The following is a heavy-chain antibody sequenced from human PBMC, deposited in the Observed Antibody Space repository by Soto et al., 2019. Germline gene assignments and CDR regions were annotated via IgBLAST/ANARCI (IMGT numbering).Heavy chain of an antibody. D-gene: IGHD1-7*01. V-gene: IGHV1-18*01. CDR3: ARCEGYNWNYELDY. J-gene: IGHJ4*02. Sequence: ASVKVSCKASGYTFTSYGISWVRQAPGQGLEWMGWISAYNGNTNYAQKLQGRVTMTTDTYTSTAYMELRSLRSDDTAVYYCARCEGYNWNYELDYWGQGTLVTVSS. CDR2: ISAYNGNT. CDR1: GYTFTSYG.